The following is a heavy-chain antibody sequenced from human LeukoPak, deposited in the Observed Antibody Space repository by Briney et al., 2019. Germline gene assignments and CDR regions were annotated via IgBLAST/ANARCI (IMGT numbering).Heavy chain of an antibody. CDR3: ARAMGEYSSSPFDY. D-gene: IGHD6-6*01. V-gene: IGHV3-21*01. J-gene: IGHJ4*02. Sequence: GGSLRLSCAASGFTFSSYSVNWVRQAPGKGLEWVSSISSSSSYIYYADSVKGRFTISRDNAKNSLYLQMNSLRAEDTAVYYCARAMGEYSSSPFDYWGQGTLVTVSS. CDR2: ISSSSSYI. CDR1: GFTFSSYS.